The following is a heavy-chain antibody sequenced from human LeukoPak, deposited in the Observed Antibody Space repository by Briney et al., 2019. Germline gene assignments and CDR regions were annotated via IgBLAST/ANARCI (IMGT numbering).Heavy chain of an antibody. J-gene: IGHJ4*02. V-gene: IGHV3-72*01. CDR3: ARGNTSAWYPFDY. Sequence: PGGSLRLSCAASGFTFSDHYMDWVRQAPGKGLELVGRTGNKTNSYTTEYAASVKGRFTISRDDSKNSLFLQMNSLKSEDTAVYYCARGNTSAWYPFDYWGQGTLVTVSS. CDR1: GFTFSDHY. D-gene: IGHD6-19*01. CDR2: TGNKTNSYTT.